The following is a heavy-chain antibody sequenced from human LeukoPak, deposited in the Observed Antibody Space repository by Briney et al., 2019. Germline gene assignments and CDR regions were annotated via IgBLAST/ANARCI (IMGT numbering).Heavy chain of an antibody. CDR2: INPNSGGT. CDR3: ARGGVLMVYAIWPFDY. J-gene: IGHJ4*02. Sequence: ASVKVSCKASGYTFTGYYMHWVRQAPGLWLEWMGWINPNSGGTNYAQKFQGRVTMTRDTSISTAYMELSRLRSDDTAVYYCARGGVLMVYAIWPFDYWGQGTLVTVSS. CDR1: GYTFTGYY. D-gene: IGHD2-8*01. V-gene: IGHV1-2*02.